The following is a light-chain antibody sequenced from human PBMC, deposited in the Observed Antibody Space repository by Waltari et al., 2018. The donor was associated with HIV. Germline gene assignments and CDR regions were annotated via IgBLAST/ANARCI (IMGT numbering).Light chain of an antibody. J-gene: IGKJ4*01. Sequence: DIQMTQSPSSLSASVGDRATIPCRASQSISTYLNWYQQKPGKAPKLLINAASSLQSGVPSRFSGSGSGTDFTLIISSLQPEDFATYYCQQSYSIPPTFGGGSKVEIK. V-gene: IGKV1-39*01. CDR3: QQSYSIPPT. CDR2: AAS. CDR1: QSISTY.